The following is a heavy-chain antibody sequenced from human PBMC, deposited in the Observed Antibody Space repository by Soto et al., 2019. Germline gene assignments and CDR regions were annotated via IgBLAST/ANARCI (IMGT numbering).Heavy chain of an antibody. CDR1: GYTFTNYD. D-gene: IGHD3-9*01. J-gene: IGHJ6*03. CDR2: MNPNSGNT. Sequence: ASVKVSCKTSGYTFTNYDINWVRQATGQGLEWMGWMNPNSGNTGYAQKFQGRVTMTKNTSISTAYMELSSLRSEDTAVYYCARGPSPAYYDILTGGRGYYMDVWGKGTTVTVSS. V-gene: IGHV1-8*01. CDR3: ARGPSPAYYDILTGGRGYYMDV.